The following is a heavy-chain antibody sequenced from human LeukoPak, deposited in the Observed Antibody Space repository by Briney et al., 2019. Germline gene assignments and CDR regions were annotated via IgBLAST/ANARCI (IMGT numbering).Heavy chain of an antibody. CDR2: ISGSGGST. CDR1: GFTFSSYA. CDR3: AKDLVHYYDSSGYYEDY. D-gene: IGHD3-22*01. V-gene: IGHV3-23*01. Sequence: GGSLRLSCAASGFTFSSYAMSGVRQAPGKGLEWVSAISGSGGSTYYADSVKGRFTISRDNSKNTLYLQMNSLRAEDTAVYYCAKDLVHYYDSSGYYEDYWGQGTLVTVSS. J-gene: IGHJ4*02.